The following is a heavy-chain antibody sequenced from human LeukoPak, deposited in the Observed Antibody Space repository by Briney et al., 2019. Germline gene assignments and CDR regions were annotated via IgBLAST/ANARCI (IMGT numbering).Heavy chain of an antibody. J-gene: IGHJ4*02. CDR1: GYTLTELS. V-gene: IGHV1-24*01. CDR3: ATGWHSWNVDHLNLDY. CDR2: FDPEDGET. D-gene: IGHD1-1*01. Sequence: GASVKVSCKVSGYTLTELSMHWVRQAPGKGLEWMGGFDPEDGETIYAQKFQGRVTMTEDTSTDTAYMELSSLRSEDTAVYYCATGWHSWNVDHLNLDYWGQGTLVTVSS.